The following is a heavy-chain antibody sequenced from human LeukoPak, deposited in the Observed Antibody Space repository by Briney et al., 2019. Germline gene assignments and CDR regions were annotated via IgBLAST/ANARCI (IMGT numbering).Heavy chain of an antibody. CDR1: GFTFSSYG. D-gene: IGHD2-2*01. Sequence: GGSLRLSCAASGFTFSSYGMNWVRQAPGKGLEWVSAISGSGGRTYYADSVKGRFTISRDNSKNTLYLQMNSLRAEDTAVYYCAKGSGYQLLSQKGYNWFDPWGQGTLVTVSS. J-gene: IGHJ5*02. V-gene: IGHV3-23*01. CDR3: AKGSGYQLLSQKGYNWFDP. CDR2: ISGSGGRT.